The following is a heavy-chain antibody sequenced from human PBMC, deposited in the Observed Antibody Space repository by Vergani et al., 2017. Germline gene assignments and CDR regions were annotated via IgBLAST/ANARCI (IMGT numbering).Heavy chain of an antibody. J-gene: IGHJ4*02. D-gene: IGHD3-22*01. CDR1: GYSFTNYW. Sequence: EVQLVQSGAEVKKPGESLKISCQISGYSFTNYWIGWVRQMPGKGLEWMGIIHPADSDTRYSPSFQGQVTSSVDKSISTAYLQRSSLRASDSAMYYCARLYGRDSSGGKYFDYWGQGTLVTVSS. CDR3: ARLYGRDSSGGKYFDY. V-gene: IGHV5-51*01. CDR2: IHPADSDT.